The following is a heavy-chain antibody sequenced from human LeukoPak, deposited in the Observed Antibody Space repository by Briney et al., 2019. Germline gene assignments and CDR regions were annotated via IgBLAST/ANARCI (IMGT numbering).Heavy chain of an antibody. CDR1: GFIFDDYG. Sequence: PGGSLRLSCAASGFIFDDYGMSWVRQAPGKGLEWVCGINWNGGSTGYADSVKGRFTISRDNAKHSLYLQMNSLRAEDTALYYCARHKSLSILVAFDYWGQGTLVTVSS. V-gene: IGHV3-20*04. CDR2: INWNGGST. D-gene: IGHD6-6*01. J-gene: IGHJ4*02. CDR3: ARHKSLSILVAFDY.